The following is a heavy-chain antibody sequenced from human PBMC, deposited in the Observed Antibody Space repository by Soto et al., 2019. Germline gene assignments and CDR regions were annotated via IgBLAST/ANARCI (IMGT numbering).Heavy chain of an antibody. Sequence: PSETLSLTCSVSGASIIRGGNYWGWIRQPPGKGLEWIGYMYYDGSTYYNPSLQSRITISSDTSTNQFSLKVRSVTATDTAIYYCARTKVGHSAPSDLWGQGTLVTVSS. CDR2: MYYDGST. V-gene: IGHV4-31*03. D-gene: IGHD1-26*01. J-gene: IGHJ5*02. CDR1: GASIIRGGNY. CDR3: ARTKVGHSAPSDL.